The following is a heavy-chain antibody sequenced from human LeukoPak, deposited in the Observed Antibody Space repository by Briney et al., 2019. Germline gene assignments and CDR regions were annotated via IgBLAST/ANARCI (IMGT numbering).Heavy chain of an antibody. CDR3: ARAQIAAAIFDY. D-gene: IGHD6-13*01. Sequence: PGGSLRLSCAASGFTFSSYAMHWVRQAPGKGLEWVAVISYDGSNKYYADSVKGRFTISRDSSMNTLYLQMNSLRAEDTAVYYCARAQIAAAIFDYWGQGTLVTVSS. CDR2: ISYDGSNK. V-gene: IGHV3-30-3*01. J-gene: IGHJ4*02. CDR1: GFTFSSYA.